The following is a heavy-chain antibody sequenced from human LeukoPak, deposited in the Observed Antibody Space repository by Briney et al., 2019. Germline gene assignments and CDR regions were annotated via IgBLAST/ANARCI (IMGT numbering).Heavy chain of an antibody. CDR1: GGSISSYY. D-gene: IGHD2-2*01. J-gene: IGHJ4*02. CDR2: IFYSGST. CDR3: AGGGYCSSTSCYAPLFDY. Sequence: SETLSLTCTVSGGSISSYYWSWIRQPPGKGLEWIGYIFYSGSTNYSPSLKSRVSMSVDTSKSQFSLKLSSVTAADTAVYYCAGGGYCSSTSCYAPLFDYWGQGTLVTVSS. V-gene: IGHV4-59*01.